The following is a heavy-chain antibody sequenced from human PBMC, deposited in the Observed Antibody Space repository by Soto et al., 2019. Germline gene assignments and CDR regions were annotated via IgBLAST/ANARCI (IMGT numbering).Heavy chain of an antibody. Sequence: QVQLQESGPGLVKPSQTLSLTCTVSGGSISSGDYYWSWIRQPPGKGLEWIGYIYYSGSTYYNPSLKSRVTIXVXTSXNQFSLKLSSVTAADTAVYYCARLVQLLQGRWFDPWGQGTLVTVSS. CDR1: GGSISSGDYY. V-gene: IGHV4-30-4*01. CDR3: ARLVQLLQGRWFDP. CDR2: IYYSGST. D-gene: IGHD2-15*01. J-gene: IGHJ5*02.